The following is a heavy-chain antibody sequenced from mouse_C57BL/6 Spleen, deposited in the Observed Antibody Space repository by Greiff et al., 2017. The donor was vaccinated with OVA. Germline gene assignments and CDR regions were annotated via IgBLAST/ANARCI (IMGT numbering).Heavy chain of an antibody. Sequence: VQLQQSGAELVRPGTSVKVSCKASGYAFTNYLIEWVKQRPGQGLEWIGVINPGSGGTNYNEKFKGKATLTADKSSSTAYMQLSSLTSEDSAVYFCARSDGYFLYAMDYWGQGTSVTVSS. CDR3: ARSDGYFLYAMDY. CDR1: GYAFTNYL. CDR2: INPGSGGT. V-gene: IGHV1-54*01. J-gene: IGHJ4*01. D-gene: IGHD2-3*01.